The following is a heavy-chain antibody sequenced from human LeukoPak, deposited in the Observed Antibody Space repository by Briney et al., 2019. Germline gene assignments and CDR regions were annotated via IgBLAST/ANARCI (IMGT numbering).Heavy chain of an antibody. CDR3: ATRAYYDGSGYSDFDY. V-gene: IGHV3-33*01. J-gene: IGHJ4*02. Sequence: GGSLRLSCAASGFTFSSYGMHWVRQAPGKGLEWVAVIWYDGSNKYYADSVKGRFTISRDNSKNTLYLQMNSLRAEDTAVYYCATRAYYDGSGYSDFDYWGQGTLVTVSS. CDR2: IWYDGSNK. CDR1: GFTFSSYG. D-gene: IGHD3-22*01.